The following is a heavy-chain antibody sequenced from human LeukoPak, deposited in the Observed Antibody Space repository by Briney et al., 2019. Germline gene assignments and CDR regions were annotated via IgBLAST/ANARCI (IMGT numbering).Heavy chain of an antibody. V-gene: IGHV2-5*02. CDR3: VHRQLYTLPDTFDI. Sequence: KESGPTLVKXTQTLTLTCTSAGVSLITSGLGVGWMRQPPGKTLEWRALIYWDDEERYNPSLKTRLTITKDTSKNQVVLTMTNMDPVDTATYHCVHRQLYTLPDTFDIWGQGIMVIVSS. D-gene: IGHD3-16*01. CDR1: GVSLITSGLG. J-gene: IGHJ3*02. CDR2: IYWDDEE.